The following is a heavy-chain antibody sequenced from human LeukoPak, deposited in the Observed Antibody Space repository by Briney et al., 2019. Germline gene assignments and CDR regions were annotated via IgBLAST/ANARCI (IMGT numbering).Heavy chain of an antibody. D-gene: IGHD3-22*01. CDR2: IKQDGGEK. CDR3: ARGEYYYDGGY. CDR1: GFTFSNVW. J-gene: IGHJ4*02. V-gene: IGHV3-7*04. Sequence: GGSLRLSCAASGFTFSNVWVNWVRQAPGRGLEWVANIKQDGGEKYYVDSVKGRFTISRDNAKNLLYLQMNSLRAEDTAVYYCARGEYYYDGGYWGQGTLVTVSS.